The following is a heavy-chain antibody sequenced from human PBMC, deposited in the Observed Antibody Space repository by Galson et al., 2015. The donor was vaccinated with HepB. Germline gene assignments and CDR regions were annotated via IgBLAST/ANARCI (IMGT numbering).Heavy chain of an antibody. V-gene: IGHV1-8*01. Sequence: SVKVSCKASGYTFTSYDINWVRQSTGQGLEWMGWMNPNSGNTGYAQKFQGRVTMTRNTSISTAYMELSSLRSEDTAVYYCARGYSSSSTRGKYRWFDPWGQGTLVTVSS. J-gene: IGHJ5*02. CDR2: MNPNSGNT. CDR1: GYTFTSYD. D-gene: IGHD6-6*01. CDR3: ARGYSSSSTRGKYRWFDP.